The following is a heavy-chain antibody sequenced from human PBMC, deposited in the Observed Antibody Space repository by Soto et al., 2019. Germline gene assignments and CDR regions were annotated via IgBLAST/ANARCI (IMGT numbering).Heavy chain of an antibody. Sequence: QVQLQESGPGLVKPSETLSLTCTVSGGSINRYCWSWIRQPPGKGLEWIGYICYSGTSNYNPSLKSRVTISVDTCKRQFYLRLKSVSAADTAVYNCAREAYDSYGYPLDYWGQGTLVTVSS. V-gene: IGHV4-59*01. J-gene: IGHJ4*02. CDR2: ICYSGTS. CDR1: GGSINRYC. CDR3: AREAYDSYGYPLDY. D-gene: IGHD5-18*01.